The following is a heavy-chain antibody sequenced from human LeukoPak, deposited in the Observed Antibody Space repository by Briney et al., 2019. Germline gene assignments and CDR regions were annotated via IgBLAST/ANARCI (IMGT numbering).Heavy chain of an antibody. CDR3: AKEGEGAPLYYFDY. Sequence: GSLRLSCAASGFTFSSYGMHWVRQAPGKGLEWVVFIRSDGSKQYYADSVKGRFTISRDNSKNTLYLQMNSLRAEDTAVYYCAKEGEGAPLYYFDYWGQGTLVTVSS. J-gene: IGHJ4*02. CDR2: IRSDGSKQ. V-gene: IGHV3-30*02. D-gene: IGHD1-26*01. CDR1: GFTFSSYG.